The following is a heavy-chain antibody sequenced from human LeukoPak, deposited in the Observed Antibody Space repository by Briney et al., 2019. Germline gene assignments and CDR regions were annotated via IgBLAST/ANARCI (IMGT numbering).Heavy chain of an antibody. Sequence: GGSLRLSCAASGFTFDDYAMHWVRQAPGKGLEWVSGISWNSGSIGYADSVKGRFTISRDNPKNSLYLQMNSLRAEDTALYYCAKSNSPGIAVAGTFDIWGQGTMVTVSS. J-gene: IGHJ3*02. CDR3: AKSNSPGIAVAGTFDI. CDR2: ISWNSGSI. CDR1: GFTFDDYA. D-gene: IGHD6-19*01. V-gene: IGHV3-9*01.